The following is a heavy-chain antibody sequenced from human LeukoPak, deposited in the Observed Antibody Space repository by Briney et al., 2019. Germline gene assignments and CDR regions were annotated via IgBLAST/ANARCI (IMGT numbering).Heavy chain of an antibody. CDR1: GYSFSNYW. V-gene: IGHV5-51*01. CDR3: ARGLYYSGSYWFDP. D-gene: IGHD6-19*01. Sequence: LGESLKISCEGSGYSFSNYWIVWVRKILGKGLEWLGIIYPGDSDTRYSPSFQGQVTISADKSISTAYLQCSSLKASDTAIYYCARGLYYSGSYWFDPWGQGTLVTVSS. J-gene: IGHJ5*02. CDR2: IYPGDSDT.